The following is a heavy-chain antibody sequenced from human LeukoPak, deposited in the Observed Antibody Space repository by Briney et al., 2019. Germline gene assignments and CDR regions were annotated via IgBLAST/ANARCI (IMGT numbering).Heavy chain of an antibody. Sequence: SGTLSLTCTVSGGSISSSSYYWGWIRQPPGKGLEWVGCIYYSGSTYYNPSLKSRVTISVDTSKNQFSLKLSSVTAADTAVYYCARQGQYYGSGSQFDYWGQGTLVTVSS. D-gene: IGHD3-10*01. CDR3: ARQGQYYGSGSQFDY. V-gene: IGHV4-39*01. J-gene: IGHJ4*02. CDR1: GGSISSSSYY. CDR2: IYYSGST.